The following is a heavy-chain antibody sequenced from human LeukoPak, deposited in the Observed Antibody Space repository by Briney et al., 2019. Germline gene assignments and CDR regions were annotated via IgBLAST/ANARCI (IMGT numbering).Heavy chain of an antibody. CDR1: GYSFSSYW. V-gene: IGHV5-10-1*01. CDR2: IDPSDSYT. CDR3: ARHTISDY. D-gene: IGHD3-10*01. Sequence: GESLKISCKGPGYSFSSYWINWVRQMPGKGLEWMGRIDPSDSYTNYNPSFQGHVTISADKSISTAYLQWSSLMASDTAMYYCARHTISDYWGQGTQVTVSS. J-gene: IGHJ4*02.